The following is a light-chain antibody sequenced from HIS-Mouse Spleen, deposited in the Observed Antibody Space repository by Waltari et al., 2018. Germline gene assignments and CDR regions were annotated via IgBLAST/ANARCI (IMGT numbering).Light chain of an antibody. V-gene: IGLV3-10*01. CDR3: YSTDSSGNHRV. CDR2: EDS. J-gene: IGLJ2*01. CDR1: ALPNKY. Sequence: SYELTQPPSVSVSPGPTARITCPGEALPNKYAYWYQQKSGQAPVLVLYEDSKRPPGIPERVSGSSSGTMATLTISGAQVEDEADYYCYSTDSSGNHRVFGGGTKLTVL.